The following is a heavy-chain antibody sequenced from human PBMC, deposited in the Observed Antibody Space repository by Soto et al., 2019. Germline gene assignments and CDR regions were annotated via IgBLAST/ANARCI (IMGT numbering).Heavy chain of an antibody. J-gene: IGHJ4*02. CDR1: GGSISSDDSY. CDR2: IYYSGST. D-gene: IGHD2-8*02. Sequence: SETLSLTCTVSGGSISSDDSYWSWIRQPPGKGLEWIGYIYYSGSTYYNPSLKSRVTISVDTSKNQFSLKLSSVTAADTAVYYCATWIPGFTGGRYRYYFDYWGQGTLVTVSS. V-gene: IGHV4-30-4*01. CDR3: ATWIPGFTGGRYRYYFDY.